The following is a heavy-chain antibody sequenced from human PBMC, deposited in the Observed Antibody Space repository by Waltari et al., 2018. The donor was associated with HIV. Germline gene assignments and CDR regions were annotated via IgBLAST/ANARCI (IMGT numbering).Heavy chain of an antibody. CDR1: GGSLSRSNW. CDR2: IYHSGST. V-gene: IGHV4-4*02. J-gene: IGHJ4*02. CDR3: ARDSREDYSSGLYYFDY. Sequence: QVQLQESGPGLVKPSGTLSLTCAVSGGSLSRSNWWRWVRQPPGKGLEWIGEIYHSGSTNYNPSLKSRVTISVDKSKNQFSLKLSSVTAADTAVYYCARDSREDYSSGLYYFDYWGQGTLVTVSS. D-gene: IGHD6-19*01.